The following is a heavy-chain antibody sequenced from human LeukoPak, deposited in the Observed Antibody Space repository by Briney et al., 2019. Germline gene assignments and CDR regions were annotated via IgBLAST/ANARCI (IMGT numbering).Heavy chain of an antibody. J-gene: IGHJ6*02. Sequence: ASVKVSCRASGYTFNSYDIHWVRQATGQGLEWMGWMNPNSGNTGCAQKFQGRVTMTRNTSISTAYMELSSLRSEDTAVYYCARGRETCCSSTSCYWGPIYGMDVWGQGTTVTVSS. D-gene: IGHD2-2*01. CDR2: MNPNSGNT. V-gene: IGHV1-8*01. CDR3: ARGRETCCSSTSCYWGPIYGMDV. CDR1: GYTFNSYD.